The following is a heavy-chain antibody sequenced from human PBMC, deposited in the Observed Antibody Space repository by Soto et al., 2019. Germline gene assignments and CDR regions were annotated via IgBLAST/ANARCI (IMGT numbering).Heavy chain of an antibody. D-gene: IGHD6-19*01. V-gene: IGHV5-10-1*01. CDR1: GYTFSGHW. CDR3: ARHGAAIWLGY. Sequence: GESLKISCKTSGYTFSGHWISWVRQVPGKGLQWMGNIDPSDSYINYNPAFRGHVTFSVDKSSSTAYLHWRSLGPSDTAIYSCARHGAAIWLGYWGQGTLVTVSS. J-gene: IGHJ4*02. CDR2: IDPSDSYI.